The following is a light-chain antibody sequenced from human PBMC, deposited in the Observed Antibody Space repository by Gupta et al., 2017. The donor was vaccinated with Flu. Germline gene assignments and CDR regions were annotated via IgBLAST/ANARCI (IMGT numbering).Light chain of an antibody. CDR3: SSCTSSMTLGV. V-gene: IGLV2-14*01. Sequence: SGDLGGYNYVSWYQQHPGKAPKLLIYDVSKRPSGVPDRFSGSKSGSTATLAITGLQAEDEAYYYCSSCTSSMTLGVFGGGTKLTVL. CDR2: DVS. CDR1: SGDLGGYNY. J-gene: IGLJ3*02.